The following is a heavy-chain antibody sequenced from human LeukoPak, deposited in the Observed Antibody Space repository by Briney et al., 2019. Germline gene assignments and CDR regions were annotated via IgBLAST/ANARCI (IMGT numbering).Heavy chain of an antibody. CDR3: VKASSSSPQYNWFDA. V-gene: IGHV3-23*01. Sequence: GGSLRLSCAASGFTFSTYAMSWVRQAPGKGLEWASVVSGTGGRTYYADSVKGRFTISRDNSKNTLYLQMNSLRAEDTALYYCVKASSSSPQYNWFDAWGQGTLDTVSS. J-gene: IGHJ5*02. CDR2: VSGTGGRT. D-gene: IGHD6-6*01. CDR1: GFTFSTYA.